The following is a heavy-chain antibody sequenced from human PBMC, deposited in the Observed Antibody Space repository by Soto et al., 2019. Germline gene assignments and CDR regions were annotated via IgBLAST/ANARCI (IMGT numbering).Heavy chain of an antibody. V-gene: IGHV1-18*01. CDR2: ISAYNGDT. CDR3: AXSGLPDPVVVVGHTPFDP. CDR1: GYTFTNYD. J-gene: IGHJ5*02. D-gene: IGHD2-15*01. Sequence: QVQLVQSGAEVKKPGASVKVSCKASGYTFTNYDINWVRQAPGQGLEWMGWISAYNGDTNYAQKLQGRVTMTTDTSTSTAYMELRSLRSDDTAVYYCAXSGLPDPVVVVGHTPFDPWGQGTLVTVSS.